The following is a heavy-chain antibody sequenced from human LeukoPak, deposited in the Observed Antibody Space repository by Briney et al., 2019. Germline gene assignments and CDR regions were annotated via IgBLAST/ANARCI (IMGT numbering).Heavy chain of an antibody. V-gene: IGHV3-33*01. CDR2: IWYDGSNK. CDR3: ARERGWLNDYNWFDP. CDR1: GFTFSSCG. J-gene: IGHJ5*02. D-gene: IGHD3-22*01. Sequence: GRSLRLSCAASGFTFSSCGMHWVRQAPGKGLEWVAVIWYDGSNKYYADSVKGRFTISRDNSKNTLYLQMNSLRAEDTAVYYCARERGWLNDYNWFDPWGQGTLVTVSS.